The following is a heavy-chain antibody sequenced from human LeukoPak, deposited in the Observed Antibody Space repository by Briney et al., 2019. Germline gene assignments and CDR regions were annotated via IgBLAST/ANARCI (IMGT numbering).Heavy chain of an antibody. CDR1: GFTFSNHG. D-gene: IGHD6-6*01. CDR2: IWYDGSQE. J-gene: IGHJ4*02. V-gene: IGHV3-33*01. Sequence: GGSLRLSCAASGFTFSNHGMHWVRQAPGKGLEWVANIWYDGSQEYYADTVRGRFTIPRDISKNTLYLQMNSLRAEDTAVYYCARDLAAARLDFRGQGTLVTVSS. CDR3: ARDLAAARLDF.